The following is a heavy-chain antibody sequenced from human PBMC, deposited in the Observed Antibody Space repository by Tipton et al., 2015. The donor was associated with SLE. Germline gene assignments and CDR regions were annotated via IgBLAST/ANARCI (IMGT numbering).Heavy chain of an antibody. D-gene: IGHD2-15*01. V-gene: IGHV4-30-2*01. Sequence: LRLSCVVSGASISTEGYSWSWIRQPPGKGLEWIGYIFHTGSTNYNPSLKSRVTISVDTSKNQFSLKLSSVTAADTAVYYCARAEGSWDAFDIWGQGTMVTVSS. CDR1: GASISTEGYS. CDR3: ARAEGSWDAFDI. J-gene: IGHJ3*02. CDR2: IFHTGST.